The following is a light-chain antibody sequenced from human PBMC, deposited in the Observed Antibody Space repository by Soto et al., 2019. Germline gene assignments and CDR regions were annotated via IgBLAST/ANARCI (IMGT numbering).Light chain of an antibody. CDR1: QTISSSY. V-gene: IGKV3-15*01. CDR3: QQYNNWPFS. J-gene: IGKJ5*01. CDR2: GAS. Sequence: DIVLTQSPGTPSFSPGQRATLSCRASQTISSSYLAWYQQKPGQAPRLLIYGASTRATGIPARFSGSGSGTEFTLTISSLQSEDFAVYFCQQYNNWPFSFGQGTRLEI.